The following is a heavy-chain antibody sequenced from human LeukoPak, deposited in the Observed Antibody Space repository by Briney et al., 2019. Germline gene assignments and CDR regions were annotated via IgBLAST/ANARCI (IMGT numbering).Heavy chain of an antibody. V-gene: IGHV3-33*06. D-gene: IGHD6-13*01. CDR3: AKELYSSSWSYYFDY. CDR2: IWYDGSNK. Sequence: GGSLRLSCAASGFTFSSYGMHWVRQAPGKGLEWVAVIWYDGSNKYYADPVKGRFTISRDNSKNTLYLQMNSLRAEDTAVYYCAKELYSSSWSYYFDYWGQGTLVTVSS. CDR1: GFTFSSYG. J-gene: IGHJ4*02.